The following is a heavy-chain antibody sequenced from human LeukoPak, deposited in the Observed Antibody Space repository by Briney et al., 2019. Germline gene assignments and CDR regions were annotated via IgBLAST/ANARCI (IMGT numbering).Heavy chain of an antibody. V-gene: IGHV3-23*01. CDR3: AKDGGLWVSAHWGDS. CDR2: INDRGGST. CDR1: GFTFSSYA. D-gene: IGHD7-27*01. J-gene: IGHJ4*02. Sequence: GGSLRLSCAASGFTFSSYAMSWVRQAPGKGLEWVSGINDRGGSTVYADSVKGRFTISRDNSKDMLYLQMNSLRADDTAVYYCAKDGGLWVSAHWGDSWGRGTLVTVSS.